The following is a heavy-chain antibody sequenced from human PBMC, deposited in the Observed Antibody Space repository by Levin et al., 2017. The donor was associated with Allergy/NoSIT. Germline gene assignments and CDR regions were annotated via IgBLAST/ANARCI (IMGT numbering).Heavy chain of an antibody. J-gene: IGHJ5*02. Sequence: SETLSLTCTVSGGSISSYYWSWIRQPPGKGLEWIGYIYYSGSTNYNPSLKSRVTISVDTSKNQFSLKLSSVTAADTAVYYCAREADSAPPHSSDNWFDPWGQGTLVTVSS. V-gene: IGHV4-59*01. CDR3: AREADSAPPHSSDNWFDP. CDR1: GGSISSYY. CDR2: IYYSGST. D-gene: IGHD6-25*01.